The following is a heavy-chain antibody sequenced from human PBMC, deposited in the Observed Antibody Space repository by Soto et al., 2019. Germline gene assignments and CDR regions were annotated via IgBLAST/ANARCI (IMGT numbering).Heavy chain of an antibody. V-gene: IGHV1-3*01. CDR3: AIDYTNWFDP. CDR1: GYTFRRYA. D-gene: IGHD4-4*01. J-gene: IGHJ5*02. CDR2: INAGNGNT. Sequence: GASVKVSCKASGYTFRRYAMHWLRQAPGHRLEWMGWINAGNGNTKYSQKFQGRVTITADESTSTAYMELSSLRSEDTAVYYCAIDYTNWFDPWGQGTLVTVSS.